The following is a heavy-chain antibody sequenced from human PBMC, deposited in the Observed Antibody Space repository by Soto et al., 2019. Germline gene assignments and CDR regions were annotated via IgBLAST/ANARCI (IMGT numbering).Heavy chain of an antibody. J-gene: IGHJ6*03. CDR2: IIPILGIA. CDR1: GGGISIYT. D-gene: IGHD7-27*01. Sequence: SVKVSWKAAGGGISIYTISWVRQAPGQGLEWMGRIIPILGIANYAQKFQGRVTITADKSTSTAYMELSSLRSEDTAVYYCARGHLTGNYYYYYYMDVWGKGTTVTVSS. CDR3: ARGHLTGNYYYYYYMDV. V-gene: IGHV1-69*02.